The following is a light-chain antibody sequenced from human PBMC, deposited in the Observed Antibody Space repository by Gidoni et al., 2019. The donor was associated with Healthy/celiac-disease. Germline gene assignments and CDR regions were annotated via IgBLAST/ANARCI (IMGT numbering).Light chain of an antibody. CDR2: GAS. CDR1: QSVSTN. V-gene: IGKV3-15*01. Sequence: EIVMTQSPATLSLSPGERATLSCRASQSVSTNLAWYQQKPGQAPRLLIYGASTRATGIPVRFSGSGSGTEFTLTISSLQSEDCAVYYCQHYNNWPPWTFXXXTKVEIK. CDR3: QHYNNWPPWT. J-gene: IGKJ1*01.